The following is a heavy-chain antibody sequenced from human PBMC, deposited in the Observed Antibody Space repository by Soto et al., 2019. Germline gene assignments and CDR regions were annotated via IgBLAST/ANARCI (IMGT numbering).Heavy chain of an antibody. Sequence: GGSLRLSCAASGFTVSSNYMSWVRQAPGKGLEWVSVIYSGGSTYDADSVKGRFIISRDNSKNTLYLQMNSLRAEDTAVDYCARVGYGFDSSSSFAFDIWGQGTMVTVSS. V-gene: IGHV3-53*01. CDR3: ARVGYGFDSSSSFAFDI. D-gene: IGHD6-6*01. J-gene: IGHJ3*02. CDR2: IYSGGST. CDR1: GFTVSSNY.